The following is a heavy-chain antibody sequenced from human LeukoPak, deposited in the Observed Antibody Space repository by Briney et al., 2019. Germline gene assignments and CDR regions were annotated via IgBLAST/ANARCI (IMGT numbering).Heavy chain of an antibody. D-gene: IGHD5-12*01. CDR2: IHSSGTVK. CDR1: RFPFSIYE. CDR3: ALLTVASDFDY. Sequence: GGSLRLSCVVPRFPFSIYEMNWVRQAPGKGLEWVSNIHSSGTVKYCSDCVKGRFSISRDNDKSSLYLQMNSVRVEDTAVYYCALLTVASDFDYWGQGALVTVSS. V-gene: IGHV3-48*03. J-gene: IGHJ4*02.